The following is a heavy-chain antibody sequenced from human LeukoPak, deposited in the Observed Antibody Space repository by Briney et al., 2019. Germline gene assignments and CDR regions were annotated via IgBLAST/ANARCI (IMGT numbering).Heavy chain of an antibody. J-gene: IGHJ4*02. CDR3: VTGFTTMAVDYFDY. V-gene: IGHV1-24*01. CDR1: GYTLTEIS. Sequence: ASVKVSCKVSGYTLTEISIHWVRQAAGKGPEWLGGSDPEDGERIYAQTFQGRVTMTEDTSIDTAYMELSSLRSEDTAVYYCVTGFTTMAVDYFDYWGQGTLVTVSS. CDR2: SDPEDGER. D-gene: IGHD5-18*01.